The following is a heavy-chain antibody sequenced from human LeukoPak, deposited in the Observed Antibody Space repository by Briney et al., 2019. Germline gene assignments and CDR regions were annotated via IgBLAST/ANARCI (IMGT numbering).Heavy chain of an antibody. D-gene: IGHD3-9*01. CDR3: ARAGDFDWT. CDR1: GGSISSSGYY. Sequence: SETLSLTCTVSGGSISSSGYYWGWIRQPPGKGLEWIGSIYYSGSTYYNPSLKSRVTISVDTSKNQFSLKLSSVTAADTAVYYCARAGDFDWTWGQGTLVTVSS. J-gene: IGHJ4*02. V-gene: IGHV4-39*07. CDR2: IYYSGST.